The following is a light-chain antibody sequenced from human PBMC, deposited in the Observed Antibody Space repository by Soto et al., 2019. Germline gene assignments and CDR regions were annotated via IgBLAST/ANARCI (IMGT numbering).Light chain of an antibody. J-gene: IGLJ2*01. CDR3: QSYDSSLTVV. CDR2: GNS. Sequence: QSVLTQPPSVSGAPGQRVTISCTGSSSNIGAGYDVHWYQQLPGTAPKLLIYGNSNRPSGVPDRFSGSKSGTSASLAITGIQAEAEADDYCQSYDSSLTVVFGGGTKLTVL. CDR1: SSNIGAGYD. V-gene: IGLV1-40*01.